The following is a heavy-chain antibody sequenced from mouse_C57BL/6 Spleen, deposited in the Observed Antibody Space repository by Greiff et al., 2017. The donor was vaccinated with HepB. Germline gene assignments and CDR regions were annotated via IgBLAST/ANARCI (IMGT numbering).Heavy chain of an antibody. CDR2: ISYSGST. J-gene: IGHJ2*01. CDR1: GYSITSGYD. D-gene: IGHD1-1*01. Sequence: EVQLQQSGPGMVKPSQSLSLTCTVTGYSITSGYDWHWIRHFPGNKLEWMGYISYSGSTNYNPSLKSRISITHDTSKNHFFLKLNSVTTEDTATYYCARGSYGSSFLFDYWGQGTTLTVSS. CDR3: ARGSYGSSFLFDY. V-gene: IGHV3-1*01.